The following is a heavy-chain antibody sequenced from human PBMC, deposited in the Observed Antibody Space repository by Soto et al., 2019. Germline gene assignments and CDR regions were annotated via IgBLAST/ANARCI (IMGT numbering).Heavy chain of an antibody. Sequence: PGGSLRLSCAASGFTFSSYGMHWVRQAPGKGLEWVAVISYDGSNKYYADSVKGRFTISRDNSKNTLYLQMNSLRAEDTAVYYCAKATPHIQLWDYYGMDVWGQGTTVTVSS. J-gene: IGHJ6*02. CDR1: GFTFSSYG. D-gene: IGHD5-18*01. V-gene: IGHV3-30*18. CDR2: ISYDGSNK. CDR3: AKATPHIQLWDYYGMDV.